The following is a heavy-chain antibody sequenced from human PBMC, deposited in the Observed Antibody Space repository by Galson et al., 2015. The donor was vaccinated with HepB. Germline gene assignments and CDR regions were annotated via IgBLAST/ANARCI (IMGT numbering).Heavy chain of an antibody. J-gene: IGHJ4*02. CDR1: GFTFDDYA. CDR3: AKDRVGAAARLFDY. CDR2: ISWNSGSI. D-gene: IGHD6-13*01. V-gene: IGHV3-9*01. Sequence: SLRLSCAASGFTFDDYAIHWVRHAPGKGLEWVSGISWNSGSIGYADSVKGRFTISRDNAKNSLYLQMNSLRAEDTALYYCAKDRVGAAARLFDYWGQGTLVTVSS.